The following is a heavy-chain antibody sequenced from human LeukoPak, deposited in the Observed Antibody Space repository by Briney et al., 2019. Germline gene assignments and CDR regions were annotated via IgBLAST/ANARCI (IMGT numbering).Heavy chain of an antibody. J-gene: IGHJ4*02. CDR1: GVSISSYY. CDR3: ARYVSSGLDY. V-gene: IGHV4-59*01. Sequence: SETLSLTCTVSGVSISSYYWSWIRQPPGKGLEWIGYIYYTGSTSYNPSLKSRVTISVDTSMNQFSLRLSSVTAADAALYYCARYVSSGLDYWGQGTLVTVSS. CDR2: IYYTGST. D-gene: IGHD3-22*01.